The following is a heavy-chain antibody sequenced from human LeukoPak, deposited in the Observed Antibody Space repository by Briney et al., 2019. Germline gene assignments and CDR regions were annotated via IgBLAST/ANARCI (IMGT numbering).Heavy chain of an antibody. D-gene: IGHD3-10*01. Sequence: PGGSLRLSCAASGFTFSSYSMNWVRQAPGKGLEWVSSISSSSSYIYYADSVKGRFTISRDNAKNSLYLQMNSLRAEDTAVYYCARDQGLGVRGVIITGGFDYWGQGTLVTVSS. CDR3: ARDQGLGVRGVIITGGFDY. CDR2: ISSSSSYI. CDR1: GFTFSSYS. V-gene: IGHV3-21*01. J-gene: IGHJ4*02.